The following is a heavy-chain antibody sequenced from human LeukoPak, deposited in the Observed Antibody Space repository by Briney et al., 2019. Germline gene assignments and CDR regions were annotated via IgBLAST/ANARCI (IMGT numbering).Heavy chain of an antibody. Sequence: SETLSLTCAVYGGSFSGYYWSWIRQPPGKGLEWIGEINHSGSTNYNPSLKSRVTISVDTSKNQFSLKLSSVTAADTAVYYCARHTIVVVPDWGQGTLVTVSS. CDR1: GGSFSGYY. D-gene: IGHD2-2*01. CDR3: ARHTIVVVPD. CDR2: INHSGST. J-gene: IGHJ4*02. V-gene: IGHV4-34*01.